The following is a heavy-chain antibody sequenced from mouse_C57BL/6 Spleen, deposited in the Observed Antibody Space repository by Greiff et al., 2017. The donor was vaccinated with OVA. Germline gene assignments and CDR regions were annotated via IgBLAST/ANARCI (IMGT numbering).Heavy chain of an antibody. Sequence: QVHVKQPGAELVRPGSSVKLSCKASGYTFTSYWMHWVKQRPIQGLEWIGNIDPSDSETHYNQKFKDKATLTVDKSSSTAYMQLSSLTSEDSAVYYCARDYGSPYYAMDYWGQGTSVTVSS. CDR3: ARDYGSPYYAMDY. CDR2: IDPSDSET. CDR1: GYTFTSYW. J-gene: IGHJ4*01. D-gene: IGHD1-1*01. V-gene: IGHV1-52*01.